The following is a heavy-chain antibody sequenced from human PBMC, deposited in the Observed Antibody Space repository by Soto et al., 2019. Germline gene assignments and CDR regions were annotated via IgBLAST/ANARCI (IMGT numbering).Heavy chain of an antibody. CDR2: IYYSGRS. J-gene: IGHJ4*02. CDR1: GGSITSSSYY. D-gene: IGHD4-17*01. V-gene: IGHV4-39*01. Sequence: SETLSLTCTVSGGSITSSSYYRGWIRQPPGKGLEWIGGIYYSGRSYYNPSLKSQVTMSGDTSKNQFSLTLNSVTAADAAVYYCARQRTTVVTQAYFDHWGQGTLVTVSS. CDR3: ARQRTTVVTQAYFDH.